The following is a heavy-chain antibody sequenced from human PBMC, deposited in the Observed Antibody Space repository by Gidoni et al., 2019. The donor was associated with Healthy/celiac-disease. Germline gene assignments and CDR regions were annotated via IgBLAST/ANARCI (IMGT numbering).Heavy chain of an antibody. CDR1: GVTLRSSW. CDR2: IWYDGSNK. CDR3: ARDGNEYSSPSAPIYYYYGMDV. V-gene: IGHV3-33*01. D-gene: IGHD6-6*01. Sequence: HVQLGESGGGACRPGGSPRISRAASGVTLRSSWIPRVRPAQGTGVGWVAVIWYDGSNKYYADSVKGRFTISRDNSKNTLYLQMNSLRAEDTAVYYCARDGNEYSSPSAPIYYYYGMDVWGQGTTVTVSS. J-gene: IGHJ6*02.